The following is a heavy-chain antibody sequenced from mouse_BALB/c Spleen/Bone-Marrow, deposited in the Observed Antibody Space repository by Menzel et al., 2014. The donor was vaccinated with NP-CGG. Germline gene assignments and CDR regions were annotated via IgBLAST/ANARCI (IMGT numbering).Heavy chain of an antibody. V-gene: IGHV4-1*02. CDR2: INPDSSTI. J-gene: IGHJ4*01. Sequence: EVQRVESGGGLVQPGGSLKLSCAASGFDSSGYWMSWVRQAPGKGLEWIGEINPDSSTINYTPSLKDKFIISRDNAKNTLYLQMSKVRSEDTALYYCARLGYYGTMDYWAQGTSVTVS. CDR1: GFDSSGYW. D-gene: IGHD1-1*01. CDR3: ARLGYYGTMDY.